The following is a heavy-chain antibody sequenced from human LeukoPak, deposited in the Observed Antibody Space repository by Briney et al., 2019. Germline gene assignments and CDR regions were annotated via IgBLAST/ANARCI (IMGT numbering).Heavy chain of an antibody. CDR3: ARGVYIAAAQYGY. CDR2: IYYSGTT. CDR1: GGSISSYY. J-gene: IGHJ4*02. V-gene: IGHV4-59*01. D-gene: IGHD6-13*01. Sequence: TSETLSLTCTVSGGSISSYYWSWIRQPPGKGLEWIGYIYYSGTTNYNPSLKSRVTISVDTSENQFSLKLSSVTAADTAVYYCARGVYIAAAQYGYWGQGTLVTVSS.